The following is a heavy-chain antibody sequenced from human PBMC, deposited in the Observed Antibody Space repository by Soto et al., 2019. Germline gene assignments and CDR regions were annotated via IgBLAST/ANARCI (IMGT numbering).Heavy chain of an antibody. V-gene: IGHV1-2*02. CDR1: GYTFTGYY. Sequence: ASVKVSCKASGYTFTGYYLHWVRQAPGQGLEWMGWINPNSGGTNYAQKFQGRVTMTRDTSISTAYMELSRLRSDDTAVYYCARDRGHYYDSSGYWNWFDPWGQGTLVTVSS. J-gene: IGHJ5*02. CDR3: ARDRGHYYDSSGYWNWFDP. CDR2: INPNSGGT. D-gene: IGHD3-22*01.